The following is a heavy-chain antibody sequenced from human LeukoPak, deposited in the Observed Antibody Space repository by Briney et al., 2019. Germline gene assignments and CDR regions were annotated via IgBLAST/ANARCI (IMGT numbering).Heavy chain of an antibody. CDR1: GFTFSTYA. CDR2: IRPDGDRT. CDR3: AKVRSRIAAAGTSVYYFDY. J-gene: IGHJ4*02. V-gene: IGHV3-23*01. D-gene: IGHD6-13*01. Sequence: PGGSLRLSCAASGFTFSTYAITWVRQGPGKGLEWVSAIRPDGDRTYYANSVKGRFTISRDNSKNTLYLQMNSLRAEDTAVYYCAKVRSRIAAAGTSVYYFDYWGQGTLVTVSS.